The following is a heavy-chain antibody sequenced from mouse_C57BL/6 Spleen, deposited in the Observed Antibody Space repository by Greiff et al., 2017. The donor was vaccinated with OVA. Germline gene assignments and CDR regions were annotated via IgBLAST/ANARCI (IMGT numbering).Heavy chain of an antibody. CDR1: GYTFTSYG. CDR3: ARSGGGRDYAMDY. V-gene: IGHV1-81*01. CDR2: IYPRSGNT. Sequence: QVQLQQSGAELARPGASVKLSCKASGYTFTSYGISWVKQSTGQGLEWIGEIYPRSGNTYYNEKFKGKATLTVDKSSSTACMGRRSLTSEDSAVYLCARSGGGRDYAMDYWGQGTSLTVSS. J-gene: IGHJ4*01. D-gene: IGHD1-1*02.